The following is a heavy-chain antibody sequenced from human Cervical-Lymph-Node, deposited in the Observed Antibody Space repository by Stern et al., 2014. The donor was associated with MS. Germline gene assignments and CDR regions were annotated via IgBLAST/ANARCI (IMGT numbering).Heavy chain of an antibody. CDR3: ARGETPTPSYGLDV. J-gene: IGHJ6*02. D-gene: IGHD4-23*01. Sequence: QVQLVQSGAEVKKPGSSVKVSCKASGDSFSGYDVSWVRPAPGQGLGWLGNIIPIFGNTNYAQKFQGRLTITADKSTSTAYMELSSLTSDDTAVYYCARGETPTPSYGLDVWGPGTTVTVSS. V-gene: IGHV1-69*06. CDR1: GDSFSGYD. CDR2: IIPIFGNT.